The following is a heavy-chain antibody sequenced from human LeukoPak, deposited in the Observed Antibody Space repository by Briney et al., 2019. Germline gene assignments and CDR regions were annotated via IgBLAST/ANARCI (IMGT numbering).Heavy chain of an antibody. CDR2: IRSKANSHAT. CDR1: GFTFSGSA. V-gene: IGHV3-73*01. Sequence: GGSLRLSCAASGFTFSGSAMHWVRQASGKGLEWVGRIRSKANSHATAYAASVKGRFTISRDDSKNTAYLQMNSLRAEDTALYHCARWILTGSNWFDPWGQGTLVTVSS. D-gene: IGHD3-9*01. J-gene: IGHJ5*02. CDR3: ARWILTGSNWFDP.